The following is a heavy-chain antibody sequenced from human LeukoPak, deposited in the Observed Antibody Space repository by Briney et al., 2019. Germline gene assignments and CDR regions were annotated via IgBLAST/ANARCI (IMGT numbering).Heavy chain of an antibody. CDR3: TQERAGTIVDS. Sequence: SETLSLTCTVSGYSISSGYYWGWIRQPPGKGLEWIGSVYYTGGTYNNPSLKSRLTISIDASRNQFSLKLSSVTAADTAVYYCTQERAGTIVDSWGQGTLVTVSS. J-gene: IGHJ5*01. D-gene: IGHD1-7*01. V-gene: IGHV4-38-2*02. CDR2: VYYTGGT. CDR1: GYSISSGYY.